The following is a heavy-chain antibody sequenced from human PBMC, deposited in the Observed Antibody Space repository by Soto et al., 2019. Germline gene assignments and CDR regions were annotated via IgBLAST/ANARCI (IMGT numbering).Heavy chain of an antibody. Sequence: QVQLQESGPGLVKPSQTLSLTCSVSGGSISRGGYYWSWIRQHPGKGLEWIGYLYYTGSTSYNPSLKILLTLAVDTSKNQFSLKLSSVTAADTAVYYCASFRGCPTYYFDYWGQGTLVTVSS. D-gene: IGHD3-10*01. CDR3: ASFRGCPTYYFDY. J-gene: IGHJ4*02. CDR1: GGSISRGGYY. V-gene: IGHV4-31*01. CDR2: LYYTGST.